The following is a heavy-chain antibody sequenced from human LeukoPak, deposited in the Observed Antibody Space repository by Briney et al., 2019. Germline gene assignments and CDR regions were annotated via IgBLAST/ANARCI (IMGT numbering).Heavy chain of an antibody. J-gene: IGHJ6*02. CDR2: VSGSGSST. CDR3: AKAGRGYYYYYAMDV. CDR1: GLTFSSYA. Sequence: PGGSLRLSCAASGLTFSSYAMSWVRQAPGKGLEWVSAVSGSGSSTYYADSVKGRFTISRDNSKNTLYLQMNSLRAEDTGVYYCAKAGRGYYYYYAMDVWGQGTTVTVSS. V-gene: IGHV3-23*01.